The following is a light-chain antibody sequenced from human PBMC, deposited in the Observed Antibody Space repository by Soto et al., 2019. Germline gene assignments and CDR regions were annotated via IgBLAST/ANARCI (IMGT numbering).Light chain of an antibody. J-gene: IGLJ2*01. Sequence: QSVLTQPPSASGTPGQRITISCSGSTSNIGENTVSWYQQLPGAAPKLLIYNDSQRPSGVPDRFSGSKSRTSASLVISGLQSEDEADYYCQSYDTGLSDVVFGGGTKLTVL. CDR2: NDS. V-gene: IGLV1-44*01. CDR1: TSNIGENT. CDR3: QSYDTGLSDVV.